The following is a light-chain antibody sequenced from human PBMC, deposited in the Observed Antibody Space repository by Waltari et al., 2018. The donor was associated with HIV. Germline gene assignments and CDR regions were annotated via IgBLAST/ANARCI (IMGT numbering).Light chain of an antibody. CDR1: QDIRND. CDR2: GAS. Sequence: IQMTQSPSSLSASVGDRVTITCRASQDIRNDLGWYQQKPGEAPKRLISGASSLQSGVPPTISGSGSGTEFTLTITNLQPEDFATYYCLQHKDYPWTFGQGTRVEVK. J-gene: IGKJ1*01. V-gene: IGKV1-17*02. CDR3: LQHKDYPWT.